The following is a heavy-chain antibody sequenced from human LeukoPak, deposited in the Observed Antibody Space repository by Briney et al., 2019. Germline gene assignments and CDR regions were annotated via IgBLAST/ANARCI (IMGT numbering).Heavy chain of an antibody. D-gene: IGHD4-17*01. CDR1: GFTFSSYW. J-gene: IGHJ6*02. Sequence: GGSLRLSCAASGFTFSSYWMSWVRQAPGKGLEWVANIKQDGSEKYYVDSVKGRFTISRDNAKNSLYLQMNSLRAEDSAVYYCVRDGDYVRRGYGMDVWGQGTTVTVSS. CDR3: VRDGDYVRRGYGMDV. V-gene: IGHV3-7*01. CDR2: IKQDGSEK.